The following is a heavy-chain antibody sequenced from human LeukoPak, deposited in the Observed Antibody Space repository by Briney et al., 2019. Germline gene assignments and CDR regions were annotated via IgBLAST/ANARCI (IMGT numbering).Heavy chain of an antibody. CDR3: ARDPGDTDWYNFDF. V-gene: IGHV1-2*02. J-gene: IGHJ4*02. Sequence: ASVKVSCKASGYTFTGYYMHWVRQAPGQGLEWMGWINPNSGGTNYAQKFQGRVTMTRDTSISTAYMELSRLRSDDTAVYYCARDPGDTDWYNFDFWGQGILVTVSS. CDR1: GYTFTGYY. CDR2: INPNSGGT. D-gene: IGHD3-9*01.